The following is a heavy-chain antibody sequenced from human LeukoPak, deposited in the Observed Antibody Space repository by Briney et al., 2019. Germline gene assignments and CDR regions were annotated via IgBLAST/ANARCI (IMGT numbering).Heavy chain of an antibody. CDR2: IYTSGST. V-gene: IGHV4-4*07. CDR1: GGSISSYY. D-gene: IGHD5-24*01. Sequence: SETLSLTCTVSGGSISSYYWSWIRQPAGKGLEWIGRIYTSGSTNYNPSLKSRVTMSVDTSKNQFSLKLSSVTAADTAVYYCARDSRDGYYKAFDIWGQGTMVTVSS. CDR3: ARDSRDGYYKAFDI. J-gene: IGHJ3*02.